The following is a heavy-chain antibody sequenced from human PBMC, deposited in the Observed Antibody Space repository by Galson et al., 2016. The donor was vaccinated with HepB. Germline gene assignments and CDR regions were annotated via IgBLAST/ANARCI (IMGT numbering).Heavy chain of an antibody. J-gene: IGHJ4*02. CDR2: ISTTSSAI. V-gene: IGHV3-48*02. CDR1: GFTFSGYK. CDR3: AKKFSGSEYYFFDY. D-gene: IGHD3-10*01. Sequence: SLRLSCAASGFTFSGYKMNWVRQAPGKALEWVAYISTTSSAIYYADSVKGRFSISRDNAESSLYMQMNSLGEEVTAVYYCAKKFSGSEYYFFDYWDQGTLVIVSS.